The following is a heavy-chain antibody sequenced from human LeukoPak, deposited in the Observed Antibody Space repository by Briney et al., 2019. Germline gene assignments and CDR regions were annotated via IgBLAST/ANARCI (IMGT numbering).Heavy chain of an antibody. J-gene: IGHJ6*03. Sequence: GASVKVSCKASGYTFTSYDINWVRQATGQGLEWMGWMNPNSGNTGYAQKFQGRVTMTRNTSISTAYMELSSLRSEDTAVYYCARGPGGRSGYYPLEDYYYYHYMDVWGKGTTVTVSS. CDR2: MNPNSGNT. CDR1: GYTFTSYD. V-gene: IGHV1-8*01. CDR3: ARGPGGRSGYYPLEDYYYYHYMDV. D-gene: IGHD3-22*01.